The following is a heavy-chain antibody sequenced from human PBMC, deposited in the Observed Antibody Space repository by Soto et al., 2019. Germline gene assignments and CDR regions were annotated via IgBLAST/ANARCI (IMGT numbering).Heavy chain of an antibody. V-gene: IGHV1-3*01. Sequence: VASVKVSCKASGYTFTSYAMHWVRQAPGQRLEWMGWINAGNGNTKYSQKFQGRVTITRDTSASTAYMELSSLRSEDTAVYYCARRNEQLVFDYWGQGTLVTVSS. CDR1: GYTFTSYA. CDR3: ARRNEQLVFDY. CDR2: INAGNGNT. D-gene: IGHD6-13*01. J-gene: IGHJ4*02.